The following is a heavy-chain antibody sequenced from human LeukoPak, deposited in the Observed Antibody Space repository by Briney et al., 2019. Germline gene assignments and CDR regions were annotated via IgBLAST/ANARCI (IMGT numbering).Heavy chain of an antibody. J-gene: IGHJ4*02. CDR3: AKATIVVVPAAMDY. CDR1: GFSFSSYA. D-gene: IGHD2-2*01. V-gene: IGHV3-23*01. Sequence: GGSLRLSCAASGFSFSSYAMSWVGQAAGKGLDWVSAISGSGGSTYYADSVKGRFTISRDNSKNTLYLQMNSLRAEDTAVYFCAKATIVVVPAAMDYWGQGTLVTVSS. CDR2: ISGSGGST.